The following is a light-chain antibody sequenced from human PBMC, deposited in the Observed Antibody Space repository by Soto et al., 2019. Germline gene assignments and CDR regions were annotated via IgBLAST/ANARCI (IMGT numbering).Light chain of an antibody. CDR2: GAS. V-gene: IGKV3-15*01. Sequence: EMVMTQSPATLSVSPGERATLSCRASQSVSSNLAWYRQEPGQAPRLLIYGASTRATGIPARFSGSGSGTQFTLTISSPQSEDFAVYYCQQYNIWPRTFGQGTKVEIK. CDR1: QSVSSN. J-gene: IGKJ1*01. CDR3: QQYNIWPRT.